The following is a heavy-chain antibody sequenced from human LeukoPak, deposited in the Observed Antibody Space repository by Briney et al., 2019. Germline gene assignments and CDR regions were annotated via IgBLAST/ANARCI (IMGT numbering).Heavy chain of an antibody. CDR1: GYTFTSYY. D-gene: IGHD6-13*01. CDR3: ASWGRRSSWRPDAFDI. V-gene: IGHV1-46*01. Sequence: PQASVKVSCKASGYTFTSYYMHWVRQAPGQGLEWMGIINPSGGSTSYAQKFQGRVTMTRDTSTSTVYMELSSLRAEDTAVYYCASWGRRSSWRPDAFDIWGQGTMVTVSS. CDR2: INPSGGST. J-gene: IGHJ3*02.